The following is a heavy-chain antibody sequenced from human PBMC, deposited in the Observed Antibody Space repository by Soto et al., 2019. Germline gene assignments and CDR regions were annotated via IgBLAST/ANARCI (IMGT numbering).Heavy chain of an antibody. J-gene: IGHJ5*02. CDR3: ARSYSDGTGFATDP. CDR1: GASVSTGY. Sequence: SETLSLTCNVSGASVSTGYWSWIRQPPGKGLEWLGFMYFGGSFNYNPSLTSRVTISVDTSKNQFSLKVTSVTAADTAVYYCARSYSDGTGFATDPWRQAPLVTVSS. V-gene: IGHV4-59*02. CDR2: MYFGGSF. D-gene: IGHD3-22*01.